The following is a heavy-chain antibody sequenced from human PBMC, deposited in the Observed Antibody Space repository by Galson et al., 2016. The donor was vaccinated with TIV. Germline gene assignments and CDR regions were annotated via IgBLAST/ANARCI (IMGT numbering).Heavy chain of an antibody. CDR2: ISSSGFS. Sequence: LSLTCNVSGDSISSSYWSWIRQPPGKGLEWIGFISSSGFSNYNPTLKGRVTMSVDASKKQISLRLSSVTAADTAVYFFANDYVAGYFDHWGQGAVVTVSS. V-gene: IGHV4-4*08. CDR1: GDSISSSY. J-gene: IGHJ4*03. D-gene: IGHD4-17*01. CDR3: ANDYVAGYFDH.